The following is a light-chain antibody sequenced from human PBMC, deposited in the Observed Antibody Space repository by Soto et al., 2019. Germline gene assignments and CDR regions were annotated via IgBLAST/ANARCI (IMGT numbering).Light chain of an antibody. CDR1: SSNIGAGYN. V-gene: IGLV1-40*01. CDR2: GDS. Sequence: QPVLTQPPSVSGAPGQRVTISCTGSSSNIGAGYNVHWYQQVPGTAPKLLIYGDSNRPSGVPNRFSGSKSGTSASLAITGLQAEDEADYSCQSYDSSLSGWLFGGGTQLTVL. CDR3: QSYDSSLSGWL. J-gene: IGLJ3*02.